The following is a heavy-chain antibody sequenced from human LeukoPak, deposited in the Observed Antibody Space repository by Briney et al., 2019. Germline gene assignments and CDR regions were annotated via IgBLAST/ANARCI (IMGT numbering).Heavy chain of an antibody. CDR1: GGSISSYY. CDR3: ARDLYSSLDY. V-gene: IGHV4-4*07. D-gene: IGHD6-13*01. J-gene: IGHJ4*02. Sequence: TPSETLSLTCTGSGGSISSYYWSWIRQPAGKGLEWIGRIYTSGSTNYNPSLKSRVTMSVDTSKNQFSLRLSSVTAADTAVYYCARDLYSSLDYWGQGTLVTVSS. CDR2: IYTSGST.